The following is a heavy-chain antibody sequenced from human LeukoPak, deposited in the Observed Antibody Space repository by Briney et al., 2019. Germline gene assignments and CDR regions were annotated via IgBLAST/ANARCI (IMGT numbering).Heavy chain of an antibody. CDR2: IKSKNDGGTT. CDR3: TTDVAGY. V-gene: IGHV3-15*01. D-gene: IGHD6-13*01. Sequence: GGSLRLSCAASGFNFNNAWMSWVRQAPGKGLEWVGRIKSKNDGGTTDYAAPVKGRFTISRDDSKNMLYLQLNSLKTEGTAVYYCTTDVAGYWGQGTLVTVSS. J-gene: IGHJ4*02. CDR1: GFNFNNAW.